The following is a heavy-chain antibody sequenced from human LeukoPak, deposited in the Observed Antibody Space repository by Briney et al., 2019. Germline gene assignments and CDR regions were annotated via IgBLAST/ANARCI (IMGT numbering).Heavy chain of an antibody. CDR2: IDYSGST. CDR3: AGGYKYAYYYYYYMDV. J-gene: IGHJ6*03. Sequence: SETLSLTCTVSGGSISSYYWSWIRQPPGRGLEWIGYIDYSGSTNYNPSLKSRVTMSVDTSKNRFSLKLSSVTAADTAVYYCAGGYKYAYYYYYYMDVWGKGTTVTVSS. D-gene: IGHD5-24*01. V-gene: IGHV4-59*01. CDR1: GGSISSYY.